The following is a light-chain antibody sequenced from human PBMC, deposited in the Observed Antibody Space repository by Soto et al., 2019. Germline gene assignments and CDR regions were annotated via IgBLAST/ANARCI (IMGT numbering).Light chain of an antibody. V-gene: IGLV2-14*01. CDR3: SSYTRSSTNCV. CDR1: SSDVGGYNY. Sequence: QSALTQPASVSGSPGQSITISCTGTSSDVGGYNYVSWYQQHPGKAPKLMIYEVSNRPSGVSNRFSGSKSGNTASLTISGLQAEDEADYYCSSYTRSSTNCVFGTGTKVTVL. J-gene: IGLJ1*01. CDR2: EVS.